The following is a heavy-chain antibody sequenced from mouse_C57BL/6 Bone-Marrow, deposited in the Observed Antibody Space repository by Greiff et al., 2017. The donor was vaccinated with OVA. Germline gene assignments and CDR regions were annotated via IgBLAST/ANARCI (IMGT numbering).Heavy chain of an antibody. CDR1: GYTFTDYT. V-gene: IGHV1-78*01. Sequence: QVQLQQSDAELVKPGASVKMSCKASGYTFTDYTIHWMKQRPEQGLEWIGYIYPRDGSTKYNEKFKGKATLTADKSSSTAYMQLNSLTSEDSAVYFGARYQTAQAAWFAYWGQGTLVTVSA. CDR2: IYPRDGST. CDR3: ARYQTAQAAWFAY. D-gene: IGHD3-2*02. J-gene: IGHJ3*01.